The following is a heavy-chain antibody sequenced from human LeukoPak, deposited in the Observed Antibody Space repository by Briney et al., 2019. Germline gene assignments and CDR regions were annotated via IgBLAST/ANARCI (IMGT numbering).Heavy chain of an antibody. Sequence: SETLSLTCAVYGGSFRGYYWSWLRQPPGKGLEWIGEINHSGSTNYNPSLKSRVTISVDTSKNQFSLKLSSVTAADTAVYYCARGLGGAITFGGVIVFDYWGQGTLVTVSS. V-gene: IGHV4-34*01. CDR1: GGSFRGYY. J-gene: IGHJ4*02. CDR3: ARGLGGAITFGGVIVFDY. D-gene: IGHD3-16*02. CDR2: INHSGST.